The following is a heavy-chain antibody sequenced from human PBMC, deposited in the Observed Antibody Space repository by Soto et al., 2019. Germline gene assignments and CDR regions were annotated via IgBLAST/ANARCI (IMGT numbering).Heavy chain of an antibody. D-gene: IGHD2-21*02. V-gene: IGHV1-69*13. CDR1: GGTFSSYS. CDR2: IIPIFGTA. J-gene: IGHJ5*02. Sequence: WASVKVSCKASGGTFSSYSISWVRQAPGQGLEWMGGIIPIFGTANYAQKFQGRVTITADESTSTAYMELSSLRSEDTAVYYCARDLGAYCGGDCHNWFDPWGQGTLVTVSS. CDR3: ARDLGAYCGGDCHNWFDP.